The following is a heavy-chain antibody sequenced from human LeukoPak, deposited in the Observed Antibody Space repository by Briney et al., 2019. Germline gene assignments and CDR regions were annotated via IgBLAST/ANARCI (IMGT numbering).Heavy chain of an antibody. J-gene: IGHJ6*02. CDR2: IRNGGSHK. Sequence: GGSLRLSCAASGFIFSSYGMHWVRQAPGKGLEWVAVIRNGGSHKYYADSVKGRFTISRDNSKNTLVLQMNSLTAEDTAVYYCVKDRVTEAYGMEVWGQGTTVTVYS. CDR3: VKDRVTEAYGMEV. CDR1: GFIFSSYG. V-gene: IGHV3-30*02.